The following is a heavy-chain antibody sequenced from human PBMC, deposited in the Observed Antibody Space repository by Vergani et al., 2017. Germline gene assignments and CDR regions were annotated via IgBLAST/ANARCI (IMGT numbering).Heavy chain of an antibody. CDR2: IDHTGRP. D-gene: IGHD4-11*01. J-gene: IGHJ6*03. Sequence: QVQLQQWGGGLLKPSETLSLTCVVNGGSFTSYHWTWIRQSPGEGLEWVGDIDHTGRPDYNPSLKSRLPISVAKSRTQFSLTLNSVTATDTAIYFCARVNTETNGHLYYYYYMDVWGQGTAVTVS. CDR1: GGSFTSYH. CDR3: ARVNTETNGHLYYYYYMDV. V-gene: IGHV4-34*01.